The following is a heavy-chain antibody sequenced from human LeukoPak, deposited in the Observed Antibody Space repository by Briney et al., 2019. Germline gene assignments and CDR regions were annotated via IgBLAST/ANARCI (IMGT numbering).Heavy chain of an antibody. CDR3: AKDIQFHVPY. Sequence: PGGSLRLSCASSGFTFSSYGMHRVRQAPGKGLEWVAFIRYDGSNKYYADSVKGRFTISRDNSKNTLYLQMNSLRAEDTAVYYCAKDIQFHVPYWGQGTLVTVSS. J-gene: IGHJ4*02. V-gene: IGHV3-30*02. CDR2: IRYDGSNK. CDR1: GFTFSSYG. D-gene: IGHD2-21*01.